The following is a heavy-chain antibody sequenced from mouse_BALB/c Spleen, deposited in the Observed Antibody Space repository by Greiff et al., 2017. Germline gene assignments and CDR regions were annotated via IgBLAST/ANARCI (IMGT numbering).Heavy chain of an antibody. J-gene: IGHJ2*01. V-gene: IGHV1-7*01. CDR1: GYTFTSYW. CDR3: AREYDAY. CDR2: INPSTGYT. D-gene: IGHD2-14*01. Sequence: VQLQQSGAELAKPGASVKMSCKASGYTFTSYWMHWVKQRPGQGLEWIRYINPSTGYTEYNQKFKDKATLTADKSSSTAYMQLSSLTSEDSAVYYCAREYDAYWGQGTTLTVSS.